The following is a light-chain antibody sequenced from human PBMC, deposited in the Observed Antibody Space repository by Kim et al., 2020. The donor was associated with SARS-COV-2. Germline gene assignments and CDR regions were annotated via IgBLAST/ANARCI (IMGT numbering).Light chain of an antibody. CDR3: QQYGSSPRT. Sequence: SPGEIATLSCTASQSFNSNYLAWDQQKPGRPPRLLLYGASSRATGIPDRFRGSGSGTDFTLTISRLEAEDFAVYYCQQYGSSPRTFGQGTKVDIK. CDR1: QSFNSNY. J-gene: IGKJ1*01. V-gene: IGKV3-20*01. CDR2: GAS.